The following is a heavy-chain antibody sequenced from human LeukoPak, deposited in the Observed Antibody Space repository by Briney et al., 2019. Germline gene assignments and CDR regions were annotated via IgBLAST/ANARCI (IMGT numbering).Heavy chain of an antibody. CDR3: ARMIAAAFDY. D-gene: IGHD6-13*01. Sequence: GASVKVSCKASVYTFTSYYMHWVRQDPGQGLEWMGIINPSGGSTSYAQKFQGRVTMTRDTSTSTVYMELSSLRSEDTAVYYCARMIAAAFDYWGQGTLVTVSS. CDR1: VYTFTSYY. J-gene: IGHJ4*02. V-gene: IGHV1-46*01. CDR2: INPSGGST.